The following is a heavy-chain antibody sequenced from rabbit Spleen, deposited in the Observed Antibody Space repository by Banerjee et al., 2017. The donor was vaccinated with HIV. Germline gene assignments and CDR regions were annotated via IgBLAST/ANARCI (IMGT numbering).Heavy chain of an antibody. D-gene: IGHD2-1*01. CDR1: GFSFSSSYY. J-gene: IGHJ4*01. CDR3: ATYVDYDGDFNL. CDR2: IYVGDGST. Sequence: QSLEESGGDLVKPGASLTLTCTASGFSFSSSYYICWVRQAPGKGLECIACIYVGDGSTYYASWVNGRFTISRSTSLNTVTLQMTSLTAADTATYFCATYVDYDGDFNLWGPGTLVTVS. V-gene: IGHV1S40*01.